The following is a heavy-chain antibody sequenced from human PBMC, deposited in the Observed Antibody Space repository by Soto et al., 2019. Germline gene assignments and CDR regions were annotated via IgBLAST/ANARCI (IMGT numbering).Heavy chain of an antibody. V-gene: IGHV3-9*01. CDR2: ISWNSGSI. Sequence: GGSLRLSCAASGFTFDDYAMHWVRQAPGKGLEWVSGISWNSGSIGYADSVKGRFTISRDNAKNSLYLQMNSLRAEDTALYYCAKSDSAADLRRWGAFDIWGQGTMVTVSS. CDR3: AKSDSAADLRRWGAFDI. CDR1: GFTFDDYA. D-gene: IGHD4-17*01. J-gene: IGHJ3*02.